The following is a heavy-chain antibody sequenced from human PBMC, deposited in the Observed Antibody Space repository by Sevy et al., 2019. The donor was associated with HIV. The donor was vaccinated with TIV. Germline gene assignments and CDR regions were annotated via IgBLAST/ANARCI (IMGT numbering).Heavy chain of an antibody. Sequence: GESLKISCAASGFTFSDYYMSWIRQAPGKGLELVAYIGSRGTTIYYADSVRGRFTISRDNAKNSLYLQINSLRAEDTAVYYCARGRDDLGAFEVWGQGTMVTVSS. V-gene: IGHV3-11*01. CDR2: IGSRGTTI. CDR3: ARGRDDLGAFEV. J-gene: IGHJ3*01. D-gene: IGHD1-1*01. CDR1: GFTFSDYY.